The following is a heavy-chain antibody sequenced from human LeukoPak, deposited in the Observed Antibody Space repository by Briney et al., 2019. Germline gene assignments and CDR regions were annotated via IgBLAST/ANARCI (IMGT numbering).Heavy chain of an antibody. CDR3: ARDYD. D-gene: IGHD3-16*01. CDR2: ISNSGSYT. Sequence: GGSLRLSCAASGFSFSDNYMSWIRQAPGKGLEWVSYISNSGSYTNYPDSVEGRFTISRDNAKNSLYLQMNSLRAEDTAVYYCARDYDWGQGTLVTVSS. V-gene: IGHV3-11*05. CDR1: GFSFSDNY. J-gene: IGHJ4*02.